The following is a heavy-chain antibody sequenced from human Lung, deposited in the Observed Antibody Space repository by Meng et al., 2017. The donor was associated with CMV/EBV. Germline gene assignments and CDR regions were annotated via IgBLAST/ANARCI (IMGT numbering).Heavy chain of an antibody. CDR1: GYTFGSYG. V-gene: IGHV1-18*01. CDR2: FVNYVDT. J-gene: IGHJ4*02. CDR3: ASGTPGRSYCDY. D-gene: IGHD2-15*01. Sequence: QVHLMQYGPEVKKPGASVRDSCKASGYTFGSYGICWVRQAPGQGLEWMGWFVNYVDTYPAPKFQGRVTMTTDTHTNTAFMELRSLTSDDTAVYYCASGTPGRSYCDYWGQGTLVTVSS.